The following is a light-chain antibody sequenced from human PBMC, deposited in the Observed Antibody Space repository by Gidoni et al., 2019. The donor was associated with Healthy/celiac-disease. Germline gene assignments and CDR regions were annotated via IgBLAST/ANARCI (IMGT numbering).Light chain of an antibody. V-gene: IGKV3-15*01. CDR3: QQYNNWPPWT. J-gene: IGKJ1*01. CDR1: QSVISS. CDR2: GAS. Sequence: IDMTQSHATRSVSPGESATLPCRASQSVISSLAWYQQKPGQAPRLLIYGASTRATSSPARFSGSGSGTEFTLTISSLQSEDFAVYYCQQYNNWPPWTFGQGTKVEIK.